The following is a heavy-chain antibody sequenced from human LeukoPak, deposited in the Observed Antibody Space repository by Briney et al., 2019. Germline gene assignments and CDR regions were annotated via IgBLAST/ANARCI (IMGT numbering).Heavy chain of an antibody. CDR2: IYYSGST. D-gene: IGHD6-19*01. V-gene: IGHV4-59*12. J-gene: IGHJ4*02. CDR3: ARLAVAGMFDY. Sequence: PSETLSLTCTVSGGSISSYYWSWIRQPPGKGLEWIGYIYYSGSTNYNPSLKSRVTMSVDTSKNQFSLKLSSVTAADTAVYYCARLAVAGMFDYWGQGTLVTVSS. CDR1: GGSISSYY.